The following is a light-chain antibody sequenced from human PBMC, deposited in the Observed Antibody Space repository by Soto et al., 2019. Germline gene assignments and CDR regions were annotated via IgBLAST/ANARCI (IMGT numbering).Light chain of an antibody. CDR2: KAS. V-gene: IGKV1-5*03. CDR3: QQYNSPYT. J-gene: IGKJ2*01. CDR1: QSISSW. Sequence: DIQMTQSPSTLSASVGDRVTITCRASQSISSWLAWYQQKPGKAPKLLIYKASSLESGVPSRFSSSGSGTKFTLTISSLQPDDFAKYDCQQYNSPYTFGQGAKLEIK.